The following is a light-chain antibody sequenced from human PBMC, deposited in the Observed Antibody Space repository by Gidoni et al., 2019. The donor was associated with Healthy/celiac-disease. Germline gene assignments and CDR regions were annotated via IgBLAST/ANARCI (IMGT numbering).Light chain of an antibody. CDR1: TGAVTSGHY. J-gene: IGLJ2*01. V-gene: IGLV7-46*01. CDR2: DTS. CDR3: LLSYSGARYVV. Sequence: QAVVTQEPSLTVSPGGTVTLTCGSSTGAVTSGHYPYWFQQKPGQAPRTLIYDTSNKHSWTPARFSGSLLGVKAALTLSGAQPEDEAEYYCLLSYSGARYVVFGGGTKLTVL.